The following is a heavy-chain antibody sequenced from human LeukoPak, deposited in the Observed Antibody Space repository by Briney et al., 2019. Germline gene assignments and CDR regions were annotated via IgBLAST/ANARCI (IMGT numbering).Heavy chain of an antibody. CDR3: ARDPEDIVLMGLGRPSGIFDY. V-gene: IGHV3-74*01. Sequence: PGGSLRLSCAASGFTFSSYWMHWVRQAPGKGLVWVSRINSDGSSTSYADSVKGRFTISRDNAKNTLYLQMNSLRAEDTAVYYCARDPEDIVLMGLGRPSGIFDYWGQGTLVTVSS. CDR2: INSDGSST. J-gene: IGHJ4*02. D-gene: IGHD2-8*01. CDR1: GFTFSSYW.